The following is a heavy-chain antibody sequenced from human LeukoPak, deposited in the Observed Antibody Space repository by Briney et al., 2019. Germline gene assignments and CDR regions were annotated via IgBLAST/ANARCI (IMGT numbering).Heavy chain of an antibody. Sequence: GGSLRLSYAASGFTFSSYSMSWVRQAPGKGLEWVSFISRDSTDIYHADSVKGRFTISRDNAKNSLYLQMNNLRAEDTAIYYCAKDLPAAVDWGQGTLVTVSS. CDR3: AKDLPAAVD. V-gene: IGHV3-21*01. J-gene: IGHJ4*02. CDR2: ISRDSTDI. CDR1: GFTFSSYS. D-gene: IGHD2-2*01.